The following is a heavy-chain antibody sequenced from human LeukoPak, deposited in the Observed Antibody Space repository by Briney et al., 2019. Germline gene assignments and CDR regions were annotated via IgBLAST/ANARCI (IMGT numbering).Heavy chain of an antibody. D-gene: IGHD5-18*01. Sequence: SETLSLTCAVYGGSFSGYYWSWIRQPPGKGLEWIGEINHSGSTNYNPSLKSRVTISVDTSKNQFSLKLSSVTAADTAVYYCARHWDGYSGGDAFDIWGQGTMVTVSS. J-gene: IGHJ3*02. CDR1: GGSFSGYY. CDR3: ARHWDGYSGGDAFDI. CDR2: INHSGST. V-gene: IGHV4-34*01.